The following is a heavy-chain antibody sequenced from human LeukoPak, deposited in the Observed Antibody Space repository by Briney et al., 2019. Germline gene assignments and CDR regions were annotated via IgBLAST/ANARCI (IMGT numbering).Heavy chain of an antibody. V-gene: IGHV3-74*01. CDR2: IDPDGSTT. Sequence: GGSLRLSCAASGFTFSSYWMHWVRQAPGEGLVWVSRIDPDGSTTNYADSVKGRFTTSRDNAKNTLYLQMNSLRAEDTALYYCTRVQAGRAGLMDVWGRGTTVTVSS. J-gene: IGHJ6*02. CDR3: TRVQAGRAGLMDV. CDR1: GFTFSSYW. D-gene: IGHD6-13*01.